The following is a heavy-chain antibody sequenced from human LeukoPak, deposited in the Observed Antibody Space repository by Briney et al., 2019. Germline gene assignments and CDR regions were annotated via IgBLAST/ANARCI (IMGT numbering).Heavy chain of an antibody. D-gene: IGHD4-17*01. CDR1: GSTFSSYA. Sequence: GGSLRLSCAASGSTFSSYAMSWVRQAPGKGLEWVSAIGGSGGSTYYADSVKGRFTISRDNSKNTLYLQMNSLRAEDTAVYYCAKDHGDYIDYWGQGTLVTVSS. CDR3: AKDHGDYIDY. CDR2: IGGSGGST. V-gene: IGHV3-23*01. J-gene: IGHJ4*02.